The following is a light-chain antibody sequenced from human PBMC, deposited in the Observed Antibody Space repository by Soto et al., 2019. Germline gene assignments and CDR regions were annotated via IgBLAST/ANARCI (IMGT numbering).Light chain of an antibody. CDR1: QSVSSF. CDR2: DAS. J-gene: IGKJ4*01. CDR3: QQRSNWPLT. Sequence: EIVLTQSPATLSLSPGERATLSCRASQSVSSFLAWYQQKPGQAPRLLIYDASNRGTGIPARFSGSGFGTDFTLIISSLEPEDFAVYYCQQRSNWPLTFGGGTKV. V-gene: IGKV3-11*01.